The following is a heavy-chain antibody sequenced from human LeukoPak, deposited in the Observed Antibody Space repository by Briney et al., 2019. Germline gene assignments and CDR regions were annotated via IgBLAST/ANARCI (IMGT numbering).Heavy chain of an antibody. D-gene: IGHD5-18*01. V-gene: IGHV4-61*02. CDR2: IYTSGSS. CDR3: AGGYSYGISDY. CDR1: GGSISSSSYY. J-gene: IGHJ4*02. Sequence: DPSETLSLTCTVSGGSISSSSYYWSWIRQPAGKGLEWIGRIYTSGSSNYNPSLKSRVTISLDKSKNQFSLKLSSVTAADTAVYYCAGGYSYGISDYWGQGTLVTVSS.